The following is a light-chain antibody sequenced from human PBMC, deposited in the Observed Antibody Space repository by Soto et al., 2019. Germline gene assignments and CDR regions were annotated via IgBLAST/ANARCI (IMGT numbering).Light chain of an antibody. Sequence: DIQMTQSPSSLSASVGDRVTITCRASQNIRSYLNWYQLKSGKAPKNLIYGASSLQTGVPSRFSGSGSGIDFTLTISSLQPEDFATYYCQQSYILPLTFGGGTKVEMK. J-gene: IGKJ4*01. V-gene: IGKV1-39*01. CDR2: GAS. CDR3: QQSYILPLT. CDR1: QNIRSY.